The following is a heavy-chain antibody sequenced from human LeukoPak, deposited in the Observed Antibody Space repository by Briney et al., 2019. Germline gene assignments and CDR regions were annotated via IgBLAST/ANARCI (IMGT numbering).Heavy chain of an antibody. CDR3: AKDPYYYDSSGYYSAY. CDR1: GFTFSSYA. D-gene: IGHD3-22*01. CDR2: TSGSGGST. V-gene: IGHV3-23*01. Sequence: GGSLRLSCAASGFTFSSYAMSWVRQAPGKGLEWGSATSGSGGSTYYADSVKGRFTISRGNSKNTLYLQMNSLRAEDTAVYYCAKDPYYYDSSGYYSAYWGQGTLVTVSS. J-gene: IGHJ4*02.